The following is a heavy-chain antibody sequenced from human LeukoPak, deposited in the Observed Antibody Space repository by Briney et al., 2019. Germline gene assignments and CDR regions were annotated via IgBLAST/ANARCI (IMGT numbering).Heavy chain of an antibody. Sequence: PSETLSLTCTVSGGSISSYYWSWIRQPAGKGLEWIGRIYTSGSTNYNPSLKSRVTMSVDTSKNQFSLKLSSVTAADTAVYYCARTASGCSGGSCYPNYYYYMDVWGKGTTVTISS. D-gene: IGHD2-15*01. CDR3: ARTASGCSGGSCYPNYYYYMDV. J-gene: IGHJ6*03. V-gene: IGHV4-4*07. CDR2: IYTSGST. CDR1: GGSISSYY.